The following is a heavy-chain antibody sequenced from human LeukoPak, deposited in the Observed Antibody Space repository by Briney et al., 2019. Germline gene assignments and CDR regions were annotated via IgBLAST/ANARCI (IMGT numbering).Heavy chain of an antibody. CDR3: ARGAENYYFYGMDV. J-gene: IGHJ6*02. D-gene: IGHD1-14*01. Sequence: PSETLSLTCTASGGSISSYYWSWLRQPPGRGLEWIGYIYYSGSTNYSPSLKSRVTISADTSKNQFSLKLSSVTAADTAVYYCARGAENYYFYGMDVWGQGTTVTVSS. CDR1: GGSISSYY. CDR2: IYYSGST. V-gene: IGHV4-59*01.